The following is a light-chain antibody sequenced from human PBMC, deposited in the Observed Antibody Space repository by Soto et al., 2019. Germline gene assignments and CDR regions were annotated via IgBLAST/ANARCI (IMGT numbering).Light chain of an antibody. CDR2: DDS. V-gene: IGLV3-21*02. CDR3: QVWDSGSDTWV. J-gene: IGLJ3*02. CDR1: NIGSKS. Sequence: SYELTQPPSVSVAPGQTARITCGGNNIGSKSVQWYQQKPGQAPVLVVYDDSDRPSGIPERFSGSNSRNTATMTTSRVEAGDEADYYCQVWDSGSDTWVFGGGTKLTVL.